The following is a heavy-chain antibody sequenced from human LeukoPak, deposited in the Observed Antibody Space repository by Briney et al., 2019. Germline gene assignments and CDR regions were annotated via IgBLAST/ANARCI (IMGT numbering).Heavy chain of an antibody. Sequence: SVKVSCKASGYTFTSYGISWVRQAPGQGLEWMGGIIPIFGTANYAQKFQGRVTITADESTSTAYMELSSLRSEDTAVYYCARNPVYYYDSSGYPYYFDYWGQGTLVTVSS. CDR3: ARNPVYYYDSSGYPYYFDY. CDR2: IIPIFGTA. D-gene: IGHD3-22*01. V-gene: IGHV1-69*13. CDR1: GYTFTSYG. J-gene: IGHJ4*02.